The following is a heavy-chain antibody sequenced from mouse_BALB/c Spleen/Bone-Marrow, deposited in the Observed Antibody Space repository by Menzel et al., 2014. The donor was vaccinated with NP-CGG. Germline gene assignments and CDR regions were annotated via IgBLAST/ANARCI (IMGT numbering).Heavy chain of an antibody. CDR3: TRRAYGGSYGFAY. D-gene: IGHD1-1*01. CDR1: GYTLTNYW. Sequence: QVQLQQSGAELAKPGASVKMSCKASGYTLTNYWMHWVKQRPGQGLEWIGYINPSTGYTEYNQKFKDKATLTADKSSSTAHMQLSSLTSEDSSVFYCTRRAYGGSYGFAYWGQGTLVTVSA. V-gene: IGHV1-7*01. J-gene: IGHJ3*01. CDR2: INPSTGYT.